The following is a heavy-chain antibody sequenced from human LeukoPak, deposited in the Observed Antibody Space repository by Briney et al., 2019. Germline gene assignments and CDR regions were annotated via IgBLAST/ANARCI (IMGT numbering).Heavy chain of an antibody. CDR1: GFTFSSYG. Sequence: PGGSLRLSCAASGFTFSSYGMSWVRQAPGKGLEWVSAISGSGGSTYYADSVKGRFTISRDNSKNTLYLQMNSLRAEDTAVYYCAKGAVGGGSSTPSVYWGQGTLVTVSS. CDR2: ISGSGGST. D-gene: IGHD1-26*01. V-gene: IGHV3-23*01. J-gene: IGHJ4*02. CDR3: AKGAVGGGSSTPSVY.